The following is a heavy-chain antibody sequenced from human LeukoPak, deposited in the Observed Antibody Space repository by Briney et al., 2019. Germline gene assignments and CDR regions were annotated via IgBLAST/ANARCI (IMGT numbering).Heavy chain of an antibody. V-gene: IGHV3-66*02. CDR3: ARGDSTGVFDY. D-gene: IGHD2/OR15-2a*01. J-gene: IGHJ4*02. Sequence: GGSLRLSCAASGLTVGSNYMSWVRQAPGKGLEWVSVIYSGGSTYYADSVKGRFTISRDNSKNTLYLQMNSLRAEDTAVYYCARGDSTGVFDYWGQGTLVTVSS. CDR1: GLTVGSNY. CDR2: IYSGGST.